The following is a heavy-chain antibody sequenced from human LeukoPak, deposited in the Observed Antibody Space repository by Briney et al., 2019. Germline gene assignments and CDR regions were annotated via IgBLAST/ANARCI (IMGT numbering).Heavy chain of an antibody. CDR3: ARDSGYDFWSDYVNWFDP. D-gene: IGHD3-3*01. J-gene: IGHJ5*02. Sequence: GGSLRLSCAASGFTFSTYAMNWVRQAPGKGLEWVSAINGDGGTTYYADSVKGRFTISRDNSKNTMYLQMNSLRAGGTAIYYCARDSGYDFWSDYVNWFDPWGQGTLVTVSS. CDR2: INGDGGTT. CDR1: GFTFSTYA. V-gene: IGHV3-23*01.